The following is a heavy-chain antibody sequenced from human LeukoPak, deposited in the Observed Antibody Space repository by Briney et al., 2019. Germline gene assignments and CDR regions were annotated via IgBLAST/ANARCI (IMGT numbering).Heavy chain of an antibody. D-gene: IGHD5-18*01. J-gene: IGHJ3*02. Sequence: PGGSLRFSCAASGFTFSSYSMNWVRQAPGKGLEWVSSISSSSSYIYYADSVKGRFTISRDNAKNSLYLQMNSLRAEDTAVYYCARTVDTDPSEIPDAFDIWGQGTMVTVSS. CDR2: ISSSSSYI. V-gene: IGHV3-21*01. CDR3: ARTVDTDPSEIPDAFDI. CDR1: GFTFSSYS.